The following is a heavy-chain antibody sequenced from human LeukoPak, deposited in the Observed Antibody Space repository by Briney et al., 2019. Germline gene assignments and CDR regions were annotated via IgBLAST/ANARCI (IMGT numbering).Heavy chain of an antibody. CDR1: GFTFSSYA. CDR2: ISGSGGST. J-gene: IGHJ4*02. CDR3: AKGITMVQIIFDY. Sequence: LPGGSLRLSCAASGFTFSSYAMSWVRQAPGKGLEWVSAISGSGGSTYYADSVKGRFTISRDNSKNTLYLQMNSLRAEDTAVYYCAKGITMVQIIFDYWGQGTLVTVSS. D-gene: IGHD3-10*01. V-gene: IGHV3-23*01.